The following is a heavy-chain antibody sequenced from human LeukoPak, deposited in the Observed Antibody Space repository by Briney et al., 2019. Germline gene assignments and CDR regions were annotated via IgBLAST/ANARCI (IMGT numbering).Heavy chain of an antibody. CDR1: GGSFSGYY. J-gene: IGHJ4*02. CDR2: INHSGST. CDR3: ARGGYYGSGSYGDY. D-gene: IGHD3-10*01. Sequence: SETLSLTCAVYGGSFSGYYWSWIRQPPGKGLEWIGEINHSGSTNYNPSLKSRVTISVDTSKNQFSLKLSSVTAADTAVYYCARGGYYGSGSYGDYWGQGTLVTVSS. V-gene: IGHV4-34*01.